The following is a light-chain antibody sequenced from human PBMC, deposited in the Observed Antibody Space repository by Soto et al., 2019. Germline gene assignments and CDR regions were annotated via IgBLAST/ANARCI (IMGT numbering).Light chain of an antibody. Sequence: QSVLTQPASVSGSPGQSITISCTGTSSDVGAYNYISWYQQHPGKAPKLMIYEVSNRPSGVSTRFSGSKSGNTASLTISGLQAEDEADYYCSSYTSSSTLGVFGGGTKLTVL. J-gene: IGLJ2*01. CDR3: SSYTSSSTLGV. CDR1: SSDVGAYNY. CDR2: EVS. V-gene: IGLV2-14*01.